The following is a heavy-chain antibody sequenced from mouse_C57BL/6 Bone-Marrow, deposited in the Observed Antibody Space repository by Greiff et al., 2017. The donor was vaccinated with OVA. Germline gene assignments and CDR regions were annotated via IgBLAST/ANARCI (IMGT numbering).Heavy chain of an antibody. J-gene: IGHJ1*03. Sequence: EVQLQQSGPELVKPGASVKISCKASGYTFTNYYMNWVKQSHGKSLEWIGDINPNNGGTSYNHKFKGKATLTVDKSSSIAYMELRSMTYEGAAVYYCARDYYGSSWYFDVWGTGTAVTVSS. V-gene: IGHV1-26*01. CDR1: GYTFTNYY. CDR2: INPNNGGT. D-gene: IGHD1-1*01. CDR3: ARDYYGSSWYFDV.